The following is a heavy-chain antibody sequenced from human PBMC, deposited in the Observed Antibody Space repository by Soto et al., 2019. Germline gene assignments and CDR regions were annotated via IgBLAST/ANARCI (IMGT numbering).Heavy chain of an antibody. D-gene: IGHD3-10*01. CDR2: ISYDGKDN. V-gene: IGHV3-30*04. Sequence: QAELVESGGGVVQPGASLRLSCVASGFTFSDYPLHWVRQAPGKGLEWVAVISYDGKDNSYSDSVKGRFTISRDNSKSTVYLQMNNLRADDMAVYHCARDMRHDYASGRLDYLGQGTLVTVS. J-gene: IGHJ4*02. CDR3: ARDMRHDYASGRLDY. CDR1: GFTFSDYP.